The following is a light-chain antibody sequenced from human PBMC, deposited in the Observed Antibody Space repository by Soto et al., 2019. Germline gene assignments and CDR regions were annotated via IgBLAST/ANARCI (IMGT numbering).Light chain of an antibody. V-gene: IGLV2-8*01. Sequence: QSVLTQPPSASGSPGQSVTISCTGTSSDVGAYNRVSWYQQHPGKAPKLMIYDVSKRPSGVPDRFSGSKFGNTASLTVSGLQAEDEADYYCNSYVGNNVIFGGGTQLTVL. J-gene: IGLJ2*01. CDR3: NSYVGNNVI. CDR1: SSDVGAYNR. CDR2: DVS.